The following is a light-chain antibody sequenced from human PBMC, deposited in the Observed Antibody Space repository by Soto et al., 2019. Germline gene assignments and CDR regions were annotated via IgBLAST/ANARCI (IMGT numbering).Light chain of an antibody. Sequence: EIVLTQSPGTLSLSPGERATLSCRASQSVSSSYLAWYQQTPGQAPRLLIYGASSRATGIPDRFSGSGSGTDFTLTISRLEPEDFVVYYCHLYGSSPPRTFGQGTELEI. CDR1: QSVSSSY. V-gene: IGKV3-20*01. CDR2: GAS. CDR3: HLYGSSPPRT. J-gene: IGKJ2*01.